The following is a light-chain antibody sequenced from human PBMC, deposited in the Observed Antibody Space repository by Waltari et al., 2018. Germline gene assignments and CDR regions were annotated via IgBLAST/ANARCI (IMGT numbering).Light chain of an antibody. J-gene: IGLJ3*02. CDR1: SSDIGLYNS. CDR2: DVS. CDR3: NSYAGSSSWV. Sequence: QSALTQPASVSGSPGQSIPISCTGTSSDIGLYNSVSWYQQHPGKAPKLMIYDVSERPSGVSNRFSGSKSGNTASLTISGLQAEDEADYYCNSYAGSSSWVFGGGTKLTVL. V-gene: IGLV2-14*01.